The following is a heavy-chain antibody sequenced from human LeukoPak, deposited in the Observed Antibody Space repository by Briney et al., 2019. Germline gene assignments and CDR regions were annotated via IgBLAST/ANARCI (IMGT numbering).Heavy chain of an antibody. CDR3: TKRTRGYNYGPSDY. D-gene: IGHD5-18*01. CDR1: GFTFSSYA. J-gene: IGHJ4*02. Sequence: GGSLRLSCAASGFTFSSYAMSWVRQAPGKGLEWVSTISGSGSTTWYADSVKGRFTISRDNSKSTLYLQMNSLRAEDTAVYYCTKRTRGYNYGPSDYWGQGTLVTVSS. V-gene: IGHV3-23*01. CDR2: ISGSGSTT.